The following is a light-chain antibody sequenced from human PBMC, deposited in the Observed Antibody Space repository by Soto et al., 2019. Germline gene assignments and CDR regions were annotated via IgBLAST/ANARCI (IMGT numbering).Light chain of an antibody. Sequence: EIVLTHSPATLSLYPGESAKVSCMASQSVRSERLAWYQQKRGQAPRLLIYGASTRATGIPARFSGSGSGTEFTLTISSLQSEDFAVYYCQQYNNWPRTFGQGAKVDI. J-gene: IGKJ1*01. CDR2: GAS. V-gene: IGKV3-15*01. CDR1: QSVRSE. CDR3: QQYNNWPRT.